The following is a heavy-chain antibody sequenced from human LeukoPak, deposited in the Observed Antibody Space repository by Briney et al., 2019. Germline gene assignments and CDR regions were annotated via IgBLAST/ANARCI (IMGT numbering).Heavy chain of an antibody. CDR1: GFTFDNYA. Sequence: GRFLRLSCAASGFTFDNYAMHWVRQAPGKGLEWVSGISWNSGSIGYGDSVKGRYTISRDNAKNSLFLQMNSLRAEDTALYYCAKDMSSGIVAADMDYWGQGILVIVSS. CDR2: ISWNSGSI. CDR3: AKDMSSGIVAADMDY. J-gene: IGHJ4*02. D-gene: IGHD6-13*01. V-gene: IGHV3-9*01.